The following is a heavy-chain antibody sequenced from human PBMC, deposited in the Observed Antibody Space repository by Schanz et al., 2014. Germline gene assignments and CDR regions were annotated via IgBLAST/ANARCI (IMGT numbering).Heavy chain of an antibody. CDR3: ARDFDDRRGYGSGYCLGDCMDV. CDR2: IWSDGSTK. D-gene: IGHD3-10*01. V-gene: IGHV3-33*01. CDR1: GFAFSVYG. Sequence: QVQMVESGGGVVQPGRSLRLSCAASGFAFSVYGMHWVRQAPGKGPEWVAVIWSDGSTKYYADSVKGRFTMSRDNAKNSLYLQMNSLRAEDTAVYYCARDFDDRRGYGSGYCLGDCMDVWGQGTTVTVSS. J-gene: IGHJ6*02.